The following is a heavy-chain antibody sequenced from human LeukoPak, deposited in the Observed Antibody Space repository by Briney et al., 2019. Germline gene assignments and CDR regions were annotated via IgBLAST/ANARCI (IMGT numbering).Heavy chain of an antibody. J-gene: IGHJ4*02. V-gene: IGHV3-21*01. Sequence: PGGSLRLSCAASGLTFSSYSMNWVRQAPGKGLEWVSSISSSSNYIYYADSVKGRFTISRDNAKNSLYLQMNSLRAEDTAVYYCARVPHAMVRGVIITEFYFDYWGQGALVTVSS. CDR1: GLTFSSYS. D-gene: IGHD3-10*01. CDR3: ARVPHAMVRGVIITEFYFDY. CDR2: ISSSSNYI.